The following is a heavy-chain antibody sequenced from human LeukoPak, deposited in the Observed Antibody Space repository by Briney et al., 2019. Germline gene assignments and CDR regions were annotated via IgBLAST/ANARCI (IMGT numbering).Heavy chain of an antibody. CDR1: GFTLRSYA. CDR3: AKSFTGIYFGEGWFDP. J-gene: IGHJ5*02. CDR2: ISGSGGST. D-gene: IGHD3-3*01. V-gene: IGHV3-23*01. Sequence: GGSLRLSCAASGFTLRSYAMSWVRQAPGKGLEWVSGISGSGGSTYYADSVKGRFTISRDNSKTTLYLQMNSLRAEDTAVYYCAKSFTGIYFGEGWFDPWGQGTLVTVSS.